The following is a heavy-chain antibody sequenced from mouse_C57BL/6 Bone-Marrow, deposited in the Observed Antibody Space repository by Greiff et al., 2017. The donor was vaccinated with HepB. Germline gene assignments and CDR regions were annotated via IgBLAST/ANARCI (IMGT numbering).Heavy chain of an antibody. Sequence: EVKLVESGGGLVKPGGSLKLSCAASGFTFSDYGMHWVRQAPEKGLEWVAYISSGSSTIYYADTVKGRFTISRDNATNTLFLQMTSLRSDDTAMYYCALTVVATGYAMDYWGQGTSVTVSS. D-gene: IGHD1-1*01. CDR2: ISSGSSTI. CDR3: ALTVVATGYAMDY. V-gene: IGHV5-17*01. CDR1: GFTFSDYG. J-gene: IGHJ4*01.